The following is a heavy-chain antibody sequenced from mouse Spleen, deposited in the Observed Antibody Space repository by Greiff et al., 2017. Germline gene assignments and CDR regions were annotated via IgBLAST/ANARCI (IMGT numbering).Heavy chain of an antibody. Sequence: EVQLVESGGGLVQPGGSRKLSCAASGFTFSDYGMAWVRQAPGKGPEWVAFISNLAYSIYYADTVTGRFTISRENAKNTLYLEMSSLRSEDTAMYYCARDYGSNYFDYWGQGTTLTVSS. CDR2: ISNLAYSI. CDR1: GFTFSDYG. V-gene: IGHV5-15*02. CDR3: ARDYGSNYFDY. J-gene: IGHJ2*01. D-gene: IGHD1-1*01.